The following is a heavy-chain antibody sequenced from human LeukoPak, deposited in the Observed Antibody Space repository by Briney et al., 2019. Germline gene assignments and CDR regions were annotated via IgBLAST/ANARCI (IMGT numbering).Heavy chain of an antibody. V-gene: IGHV5-51*01. Sequence: GESLQISCKGSGYKFTNYWIAWVRPMPGQGLEWLGIIYPRDSDTRYSPSFQGQVTISVDTPTDTAYLQWSSLKASDTAMYYCARLLAAPYYINYWGQGTLVTVSS. J-gene: IGHJ4*02. CDR2: IYPRDSDT. D-gene: IGHD6-25*01. CDR3: ARLLAAPYYINY. CDR1: GYKFTNYW.